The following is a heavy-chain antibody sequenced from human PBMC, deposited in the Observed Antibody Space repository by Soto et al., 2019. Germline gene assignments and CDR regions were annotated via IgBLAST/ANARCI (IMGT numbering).Heavy chain of an antibody. CDR3: ARSIAARLNWFDP. J-gene: IGHJ5*02. Sequence: PGGSLRLSCAASGFTFSNYGMHWVRQAPGKGLEWVAVIWYDGSNKYYADSVKGRFTISRDNAKNSLYLQMNSLRAEDTAVYYCARSIAARLNWFDPWGQGTLVTVSS. V-gene: IGHV3-33*01. D-gene: IGHD6-6*01. CDR1: GFTFSNYG. CDR2: IWYDGSNK.